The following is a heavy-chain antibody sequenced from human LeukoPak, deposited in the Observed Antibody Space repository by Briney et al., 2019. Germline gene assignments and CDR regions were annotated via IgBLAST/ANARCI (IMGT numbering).Heavy chain of an antibody. D-gene: IGHD3-10*01. J-gene: IGHJ4*02. CDR3: ARALGSGTLRHYLDY. Sequence: SETLSLTCTVSVASITSGSHYWGWIRQPPGKGLEWIGSFYYSGSTYYNPSLKSRVTISADTSKNQFSLKLTSVTAADTAVYYCARALGSGTLRHYLDYWGQGRLVTVSS. V-gene: IGHV4-39*01. CDR1: VASITSGSHY. CDR2: FYYSGST.